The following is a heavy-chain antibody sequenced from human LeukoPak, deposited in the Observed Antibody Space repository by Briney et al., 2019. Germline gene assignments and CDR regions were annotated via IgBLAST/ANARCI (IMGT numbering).Heavy chain of an antibody. V-gene: IGHV1-2*02. CDR1: GYTFTGYY. CDR2: INPNSGGT. CDR3: ARGGLPSGATYYFDY. J-gene: IGHJ4*02. Sequence: ASVKVSCKASGYTFTGYYMHWVRQAPGQGLEWMGWINPNSGGTNYAQKFQGRVTMTRDTSISTACMELSRLRSDDTAVYYCARGGLPSGATYYFDYWGQGTLVTVSS. D-gene: IGHD1-26*01.